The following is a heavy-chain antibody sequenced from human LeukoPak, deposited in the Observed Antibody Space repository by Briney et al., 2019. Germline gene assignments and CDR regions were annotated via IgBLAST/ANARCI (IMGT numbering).Heavy chain of an antibody. J-gene: IGHJ4*02. V-gene: IGHV3-23*01. Sequence: GGSLRLSCAASGFTFSSYAMSWVRQAPGKGLEWVSGFSETNSGTYYADSVRGRFTISRDNSRNTLYLQMNSLGAEDTAEYFCAKVVRTGNSMFDFWGQGTLVTVSS. D-gene: IGHD2/OR15-2a*01. CDR2: FSETNSGT. CDR1: GFTFSSYA. CDR3: AKVVRTGNSMFDF.